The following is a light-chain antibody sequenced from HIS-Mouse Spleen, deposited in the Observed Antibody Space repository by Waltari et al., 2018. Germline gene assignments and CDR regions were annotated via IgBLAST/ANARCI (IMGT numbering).Light chain of an antibody. CDR2: EGS. CDR1: SRAVGSYNL. Sequence: QSALTQPASVSGSPGQSITISCTGTSRAVGSYNLFPWYQQHPGKAPKLMIYEGSKRPSGVSNRFSGSKSGNTASLTISGLQAEDEADYYCCSYAGSSTFVVFGGGTKLTVL. CDR3: CSYAGSSTFVV. J-gene: IGLJ2*01. V-gene: IGLV2-23*01.